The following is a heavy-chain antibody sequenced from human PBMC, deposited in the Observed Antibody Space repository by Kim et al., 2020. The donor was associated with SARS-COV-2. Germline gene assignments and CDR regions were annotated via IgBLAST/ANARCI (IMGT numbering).Heavy chain of an antibody. V-gene: IGHV3-30-3*01. D-gene: IGHD3-22*01. J-gene: IGHJ4*02. Sequence: GGSLRLSCAASGFTFGSYALHWVRQAPGKGLEWVAVVSFAGTNIYYADSVKGRFTISRDNSKNTLYLHMNPLRTEDTAVYFCARESDDRGGYLDFWGQGTLVTVSS. CDR1: GFTFGSYA. CDR3: ARESDDRGGYLDF. CDR2: VSFAGTNI.